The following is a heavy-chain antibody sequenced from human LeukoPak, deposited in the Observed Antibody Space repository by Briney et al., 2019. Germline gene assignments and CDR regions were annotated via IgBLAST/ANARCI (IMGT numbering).Heavy chain of an antibody. V-gene: IGHV3-9*01. CDR2: ISWKSGSI. J-gene: IGHJ4*02. CDR1: GFTFYDYA. D-gene: IGHD3-9*01. CDR3: AKDDYDILTGSGGFDY. Sequence: GGSLRLSCAASGFTFYDYAMHWVRQAPGKGLEWVSGISWKSGSIGYADSVKGRFTISRDNAKNSLYLQMNSLRAEDTALYYCAKDDYDILTGSGGFDYWGQGTLVTVSS.